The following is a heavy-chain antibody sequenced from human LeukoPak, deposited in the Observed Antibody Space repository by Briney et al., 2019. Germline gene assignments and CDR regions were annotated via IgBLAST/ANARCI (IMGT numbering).Heavy chain of an antibody. CDR1: GGSISSSGHY. D-gene: IGHD2-21*01. CDR3: ARGDPADFDY. V-gene: IGHV4-31*03. J-gene: IGHJ4*02. CDR2: IYYGGGT. Sequence: SETLSLTCSVSGGSISSSGHYWSWIRQHPGMGLEWIGYIYYGGGTYYNPSLKSRVTISLGTSKNQFTLKVRSVTAADTAVYYCARGDPADFDYWGQGTLVTVSS.